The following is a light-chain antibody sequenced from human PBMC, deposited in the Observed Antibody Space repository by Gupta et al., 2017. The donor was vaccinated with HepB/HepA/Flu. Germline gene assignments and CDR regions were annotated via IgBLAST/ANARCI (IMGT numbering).Light chain of an antibody. CDR3: QGSDPITNHIV. CDR2: DDT. Sequence: SPVLTQPPPVAVAPGETATITCAGNNIGRKSVHWYQQKSGQAPILVVYDDTDRPSRIPERISGSNSDNAATLTTSRVEAGDEADVYCQGSDPITNHIVFGGGTKLTVL. V-gene: IGLV3-21*02. CDR1: NIGRKS. J-gene: IGLJ2*01.